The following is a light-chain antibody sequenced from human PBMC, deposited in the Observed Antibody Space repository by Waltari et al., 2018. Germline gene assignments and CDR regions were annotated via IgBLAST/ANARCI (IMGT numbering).Light chain of an antibody. Sequence: IVLTQSPATLSLSPGEGATLSCRASQSISTDLAWYQQKYGQALRLLIYDAFNRATGIPARFSGSRSGTDFTLTISSLEPEDFAVYYCQQRSKWPRTFGGGTKVEIK. V-gene: IGKV3-11*01. CDR3: QQRSKWPRT. CDR2: DAF. J-gene: IGKJ4*01. CDR1: QSISTD.